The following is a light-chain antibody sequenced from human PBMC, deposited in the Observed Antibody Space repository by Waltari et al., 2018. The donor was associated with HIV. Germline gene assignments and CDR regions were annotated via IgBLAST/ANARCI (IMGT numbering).Light chain of an antibody. J-gene: IGKJ2*01. CDR3: QQYNKT. CDR1: QSINRW. V-gene: IGKV1-5*03. CDR2: ETS. Sequence: DIQMTQSPSTLSASVGDRVTITCRTSQSINRWLAWYQHKPGKVPKLLIYETSTIESGVPSRFSGSGFGTEFTLTINSLQPDDFATYDCQQYNKTFGQGTKVQIK.